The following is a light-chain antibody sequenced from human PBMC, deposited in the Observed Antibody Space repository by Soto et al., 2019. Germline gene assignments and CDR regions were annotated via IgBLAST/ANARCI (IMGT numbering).Light chain of an antibody. V-gene: IGLV2-8*01. J-gene: IGLJ2*01. CDR2: EVN. CDR3: SSYAGSNNLL. CDR1: SSDVGGYNY. Sequence: QSALTQPPSASGSPGQSVAISRTGTSSDVGGYNYVSWYQQHPGKAPKLMIYEVNKRPSGVPDRFSGSKSGNTASLTVSGLQAEDEADYYCSSYAGSNNLLFGGGTKVTVL.